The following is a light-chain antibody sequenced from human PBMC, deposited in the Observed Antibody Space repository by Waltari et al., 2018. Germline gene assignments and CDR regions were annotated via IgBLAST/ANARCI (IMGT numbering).Light chain of an antibody. CDR2: GAS. Sequence: ITCQANQDIYNSLNWYQQKPGKAPNRLIYGASNLEPGVPSRVSGSGSGTHFTFTISSLQPDDFATYYCQQYDTPLSFGGGTKVAIK. CDR3: QQYDTPLS. V-gene: IGKV1-33*01. J-gene: IGKJ4*01. CDR1: QDIYNS.